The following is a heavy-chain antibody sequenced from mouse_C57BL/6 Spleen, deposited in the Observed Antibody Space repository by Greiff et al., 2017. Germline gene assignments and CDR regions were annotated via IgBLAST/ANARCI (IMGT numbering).Heavy chain of an antibody. CDR2: IHPNSGST. J-gene: IGHJ4*01. D-gene: IGHD1-1*01. CDR3: ARPIGSSYVDAMDY. V-gene: IGHV1-64*01. CDR1: GYTFTSYW. Sequence: QVQLQQSGAELVKPGASVKLSCKASGYTFTSYWMHWVKQRPGQGLEWIGMIHPNSGSTNYNEKFKSKATLTVDKSSSTAYMQLSSLTSEDSAVYYCARPIGSSYVDAMDYWGQGTSVTVSS.